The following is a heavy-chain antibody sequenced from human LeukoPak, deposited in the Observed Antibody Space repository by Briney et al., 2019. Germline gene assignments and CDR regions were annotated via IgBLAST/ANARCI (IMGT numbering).Heavy chain of an antibody. CDR3: ARGLLWFGESFDYMDV. D-gene: IGHD3-10*01. J-gene: IGHJ6*03. CDR1: GFTVSSNY. Sequence: VGSLRLSCAPSGFTVSSNYMSWVRQAPGKGLEWVSVIYSGGSTYYADSVKGRFTISRDNSKNTLYLQMNSLRAEDMAVYYCARGLLWFGESFDYMDVWGKGTTVTISS. CDR2: IYSGGST. V-gene: IGHV3-66*01.